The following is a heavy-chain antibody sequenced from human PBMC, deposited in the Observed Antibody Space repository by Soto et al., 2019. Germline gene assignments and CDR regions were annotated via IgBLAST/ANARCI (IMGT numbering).Heavy chain of an antibody. J-gene: IGHJ4*02. V-gene: IGHV3-30*18. CDR1: GFTFSSYG. Sequence: GGSLRLSCAASGFTFSSYGMHWVRQAPGKGLEWVAVISYDGSNKYYADSVKGRFTISRDNSKNTLYLQMNSLRAEDTAVYYCAKEDGYDLDYWGQGTLVTVSS. D-gene: IGHD6-13*01. CDR3: AKEDGYDLDY. CDR2: ISYDGSNK.